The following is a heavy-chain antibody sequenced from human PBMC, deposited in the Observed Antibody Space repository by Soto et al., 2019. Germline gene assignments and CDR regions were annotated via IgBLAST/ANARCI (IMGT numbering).Heavy chain of an antibody. CDR2: INAGNGHT. CDR3: ASSIVVVIALDY. V-gene: IGHV1-3*05. Sequence: QVQLVQSGAEEKKPGASVKVSCKASGYTFTSYAMHWVRQAPGQRLEWMGWINAGNGHTKYSQKSQGRVTITRDTSASTAYMELSSLRSEGTAVYYCASSIVVVIALDYWGQGALVTVSS. CDR1: GYTFTSYA. D-gene: IGHD2-21*01. J-gene: IGHJ4*02.